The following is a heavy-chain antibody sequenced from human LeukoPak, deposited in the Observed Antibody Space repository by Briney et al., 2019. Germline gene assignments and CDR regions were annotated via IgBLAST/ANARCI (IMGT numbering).Heavy chain of an antibody. CDR2: FDPEDGET. CDR3: ATGNGGSYSLFDY. D-gene: IGHD1-26*01. Sequence: ASVKVSCKVSGYTLTELSMHWVRQAPGKGLEWMGGFDPEDGETIYAQKFQGRVTMTENTSTDTAYMELSSLRSEDTAVYYCATGNGGSYSLFDYWGQGTLVTVSS. V-gene: IGHV1-24*01. J-gene: IGHJ4*02. CDR1: GYTLTELS.